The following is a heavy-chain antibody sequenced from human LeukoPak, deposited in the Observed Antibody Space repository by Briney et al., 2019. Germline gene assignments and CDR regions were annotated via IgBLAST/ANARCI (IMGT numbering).Heavy chain of an antibody. D-gene: IGHD6-13*01. V-gene: IGHV3-23*01. J-gene: IGHJ6*03. CDR1: GFIFRNYP. Sequence: GGSLRLSCVGSGFIFRNYPMYWVRQAPGKGLEWVSAISGSGGSTYYADSVKGRFTISRDNSKNTLYLQMNSLRAEDTAVYYCARVVGLTGYSSTWYSGYYYYMDVWGKGTTVTVSS. CDR2: ISGSGGST. CDR3: ARVVGLTGYSSTWYSGYYYYMDV.